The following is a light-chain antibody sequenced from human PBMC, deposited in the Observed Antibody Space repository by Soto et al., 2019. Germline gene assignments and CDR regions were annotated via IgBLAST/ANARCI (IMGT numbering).Light chain of an antibody. CDR2: DVS. CDR1: SSDVGGYNY. V-gene: IGLV2-11*01. CDR3: CSYAGHNTLV. J-gene: IGLJ2*01. Sequence: QSALTQPRSVSGSPGQSVTISCTGTSSDVGGYNYVSWYQQHPGKAPKVMIYDVSKRPSGVPDRFSGSKSDNTASLTISGLQAEDEADYYCCSYAGHNTLVFGGGTQLTVL.